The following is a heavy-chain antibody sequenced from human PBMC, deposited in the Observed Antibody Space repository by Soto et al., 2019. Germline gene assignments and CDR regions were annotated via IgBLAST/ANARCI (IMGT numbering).Heavy chain of an antibody. J-gene: IGHJ4*02. CDR2: IYYSGSS. Sequence: SETLSLTCSVSSGSITSSYWSWIRRPPGKGLEWIGYIYYSGSSNYNPSLKSRVTILLDTSKNQFSLKLNSVTAADTAVYYCARHGVTGAFPWSPFDYWGQGTLVTVSS. V-gene: IGHV4-59*08. CDR1: SGSITSSY. D-gene: IGHD1-20*01. CDR3: ARHGVTGAFPWSPFDY.